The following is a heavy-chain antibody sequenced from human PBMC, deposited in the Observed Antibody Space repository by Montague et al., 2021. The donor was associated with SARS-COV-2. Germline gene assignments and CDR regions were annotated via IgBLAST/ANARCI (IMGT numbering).Heavy chain of an antibody. V-gene: IGHV4-39*01. Sequence: SETLSLTCTVSGGSVNSGSYHWNWIRQPPGKGLEWIGSIYYSGSTQYNPSLKSRVNISVDTSKNQFSLTLRSVTAADTAVYYCARQPFITINRGASWSGFDPWGRGTLVAVSS. CDR3: ARQPFITINRGASWSGFDP. CDR1: GGSVNSGSYH. CDR2: IYYSGST. J-gene: IGHJ5*02. D-gene: IGHD3-10*01.